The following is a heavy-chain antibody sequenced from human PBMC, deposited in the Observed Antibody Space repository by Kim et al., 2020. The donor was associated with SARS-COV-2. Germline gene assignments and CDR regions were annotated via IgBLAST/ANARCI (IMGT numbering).Heavy chain of an antibody. Sequence: SETLSLTCTVSGYSISSGYYWGWIRQPPGKGLEWIGSIYHSGSTYYNPSLKSRVTISVDTSKNQFSLKLSSVTAADTAVYYCARGTPTNDYYYDSSGYIDYWGQGTLVTVSS. D-gene: IGHD3-22*01. V-gene: IGHV4-38-2*02. CDR3: ARGTPTNDYYYDSSGYIDY. J-gene: IGHJ4*02. CDR2: IYHSGST. CDR1: GYSISSGYY.